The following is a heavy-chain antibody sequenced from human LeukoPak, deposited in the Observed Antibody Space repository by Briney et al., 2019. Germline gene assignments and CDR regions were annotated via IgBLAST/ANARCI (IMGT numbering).Heavy chain of an antibody. Sequence: GGSLRLSCAASGFTFSSYSMNWVRQAPGKGLEWVSYISSSSSTMYYADSVKGRFTISRDNAKNSVYLQMNSLRAEDTAVYCCARDHIAVAGPLYYYYGMDVWGQGTTVTVSS. J-gene: IGHJ6*02. CDR3: ARDHIAVAGPLYYYYGMDV. D-gene: IGHD6-19*01. CDR1: GFTFSSYS. CDR2: ISSSSSTM. V-gene: IGHV3-48*04.